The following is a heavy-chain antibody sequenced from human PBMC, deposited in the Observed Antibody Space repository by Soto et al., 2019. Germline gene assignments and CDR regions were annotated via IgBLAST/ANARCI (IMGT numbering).Heavy chain of an antibody. V-gene: IGHV1-69*12. J-gene: IGHJ6*02. CDR1: GGTFSSYA. CDR3: AREYTMFVQVARPMDV. Sequence: QVQLVQSGAEVKKPGSSVKVSCKASGGTFSSYAISWVRQAPGQGLEWLGGIIPIFGTANYAQKFQGRVTMTADESTSTAYMELSSLRSEDTAVYYCAREYTMFVQVARPMDVWGQGTTVTFSS. CDR2: IIPIFGTA. D-gene: IGHD3-3*01.